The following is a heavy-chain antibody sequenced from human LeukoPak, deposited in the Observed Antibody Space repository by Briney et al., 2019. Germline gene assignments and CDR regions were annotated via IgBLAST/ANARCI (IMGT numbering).Heavy chain of an antibody. D-gene: IGHD2/OR15-2a*01. J-gene: IGHJ4*02. CDR1: GGSISSYY. V-gene: IGHV4-59*08. Sequence: SETLSLICTVSGGSISSYYWSWIRQPPGKGLEWIAYISDIGSINYNPSLKSRVTISLDTSKNQFSLKLSSVTAADTAVYYCAGHHPRNTVDFWGQGTLVTVSS. CDR3: AGHHPRNTVDF. CDR2: ISDIGSI.